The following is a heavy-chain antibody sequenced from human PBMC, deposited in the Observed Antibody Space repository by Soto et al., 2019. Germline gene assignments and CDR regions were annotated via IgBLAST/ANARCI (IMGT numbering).Heavy chain of an antibody. CDR3: ARATGTLRSRNCDY. D-gene: IGHD1-1*01. CDR2: IYHTGST. CDR1: GGSISTVGHY. J-gene: IGHJ4*02. V-gene: IGHV4-31*03. Sequence: KPSETLSLICSVSGGSISTVGHYWTWIRQPPGKGLEWIGSIYHTGSTYYSKSLRSRLTMSVDTSKSQFSLRLSSVTAADTAVYYCARATGTLRSRNCDYWGQGSLVTVSS.